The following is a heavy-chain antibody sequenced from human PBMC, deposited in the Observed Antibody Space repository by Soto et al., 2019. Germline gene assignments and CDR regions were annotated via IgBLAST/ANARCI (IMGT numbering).Heavy chain of an antibody. CDR1: GFTFDDYG. CDR3: ARLRPRITMVRGAFDI. J-gene: IGHJ3*02. D-gene: IGHD3-10*01. CDR2: INWNGGST. V-gene: IGHV3-20*01. Sequence: GGSLRLSCAASGFTFDDYGMSWVRQAPGKGLEWVSGINWNGGSTGYADSVKGRFTISRDNAKNSLYLQMNSLRAEDMALYHCARLRPRITMVRGAFDIWGQGTMVTVSS.